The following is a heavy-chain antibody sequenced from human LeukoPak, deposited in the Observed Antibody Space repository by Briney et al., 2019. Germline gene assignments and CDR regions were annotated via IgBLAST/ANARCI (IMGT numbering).Heavy chain of an antibody. D-gene: IGHD3-10*01. CDR2: INHSGST. J-gene: IGHJ4*02. CDR3: AREGVPPMVRGVLRY. Sequence: SETLSHTCAVYGGSFSGYYWSWIRQPPGKGLEWIGEINHSGSTNYNPSLKSRVTISVDTSKNQFSLKLSSVTAADTAVYYCAREGVPPMVRGVLRYWGQGTLVTVSS. V-gene: IGHV4-34*01. CDR1: GGSFSGYY.